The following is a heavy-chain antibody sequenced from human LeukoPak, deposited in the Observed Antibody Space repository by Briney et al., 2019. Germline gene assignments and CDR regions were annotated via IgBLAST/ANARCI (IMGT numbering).Heavy chain of an antibody. CDR1: GFTVSSNY. Sequence: PGGSLRLSCAASGFTVSSNYMSWVRQAPGKGLEWVSGISWSSGSIGYADSVKGRFTISRDNAKNSLYLQMNTLRAEDTALYYCAKGIFFYGSGSYHDNPFDYWGQGTLVTVSS. CDR2: ISWSSGSI. V-gene: IGHV3-9*01. J-gene: IGHJ4*02. D-gene: IGHD3-10*01. CDR3: AKGIFFYGSGSYHDNPFDY.